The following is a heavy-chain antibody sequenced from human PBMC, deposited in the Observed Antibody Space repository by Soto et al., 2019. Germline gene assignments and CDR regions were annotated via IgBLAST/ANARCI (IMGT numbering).Heavy chain of an antibody. Sequence: EVQLLESGGGLVQPGGSLRLSCAASGFTFSNYAMTWVRQAPGKGLEWVSTISGSGDNTYYADSVRGRFTISRENSKNTLYLQMNSLRADGTAVYDCAKRPFAARHTDYWGQGTLVTVSS. CDR3: AKRPFAARHTDY. J-gene: IGHJ4*02. CDR2: ISGSGDNT. D-gene: IGHD6-6*01. V-gene: IGHV3-23*01. CDR1: GFTFSNYA.